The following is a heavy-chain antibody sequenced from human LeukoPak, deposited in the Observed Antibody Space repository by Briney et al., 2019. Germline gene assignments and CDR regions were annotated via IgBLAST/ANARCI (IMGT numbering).Heavy chain of an antibody. V-gene: IGHV3-21*04. D-gene: IGHD2-15*01. J-gene: IGHJ4*02. CDR2: ISSSSSYI. CDR1: GFTFSSYS. CDR3: AKGARAAHDY. Sequence: PGGSLRLSCAASGFTFSSYSMKWVRQAPGKGLEWVSSISSSSSYIYYADSVKGRFTISRDNAKNSLYLQMNSLRAEDTAVYYCAKGARAAHDYWGQGTLVTVSS.